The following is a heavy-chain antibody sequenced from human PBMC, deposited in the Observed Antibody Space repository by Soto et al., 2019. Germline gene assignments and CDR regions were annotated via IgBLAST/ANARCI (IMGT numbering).Heavy chain of an antibody. Sequence: SVKVSCKASGGTFSSYAISWVRQAPGQGLEWMGGIIPIFGTANYAQKFQGRVTITADESTSTAYMEPSSLRSEDTAVYYCARPTGDFYYYYGMDVWGQGTTVTVSS. V-gene: IGHV1-69*13. CDR3: ARPTGDFYYYYGMDV. CDR2: IIPIFGTA. CDR1: GGTFSSYA. J-gene: IGHJ6*02.